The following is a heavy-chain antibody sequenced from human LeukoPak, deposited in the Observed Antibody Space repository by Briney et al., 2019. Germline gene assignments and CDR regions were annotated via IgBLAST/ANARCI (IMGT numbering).Heavy chain of an antibody. CDR3: GRDGDAYDFDL. D-gene: IGHD5-12*01. CDR2: IKSDGSWT. V-gene: IGHV3-74*01. J-gene: IGHJ4*02. CDR1: GFSIRGYW. Sequence: GGSLRLSCAASGFSIRGYWMHWVRQAPGKGLTWVSRIKSDGSWTNYADSVRGRFTISRDNAKNTLFLQMVGLTAEDTAIYYCGRDGDAYDFDLWGQGILVTVSS.